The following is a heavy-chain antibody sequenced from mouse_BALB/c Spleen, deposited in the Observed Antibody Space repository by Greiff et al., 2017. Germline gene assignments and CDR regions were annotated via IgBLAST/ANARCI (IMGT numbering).Heavy chain of an antibody. CDR3: ARLPMDY. V-gene: IGHV5-9*03. CDR1: GFTFSSYT. Sequence: DVKLVESGGGLVKPGGSLKLSCAASGFTFSSYTMSWVRQTPEKRLEWVATISSGGGNTYYPDSVKGRFTISRDNAKNNLYLQMSSLRSEDTALYYCARLPMDYWGQGTSVTVSS. CDR2: ISSGGGNT. J-gene: IGHJ4*01.